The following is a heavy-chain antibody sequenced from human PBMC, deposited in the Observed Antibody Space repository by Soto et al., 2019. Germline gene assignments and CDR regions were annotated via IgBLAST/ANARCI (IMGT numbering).Heavy chain of an antibody. J-gene: IGHJ4*02. Sequence: QVQLVQSWAELRKPGSAVKLSCKASGGTFSNSPISWVRQIPGQGPEWMGRIIPSPARTIYSRKFRGRVTLTADKSTQTVYMTLSSLTTEDSGVYYCARDPVGASSFDYWGQGTRVTVSS. CDR1: GGTFSNSP. D-gene: IGHD1-26*01. CDR3: ARDPVGASSFDY. V-gene: IGHV1-69*08. CDR2: IIPSPART.